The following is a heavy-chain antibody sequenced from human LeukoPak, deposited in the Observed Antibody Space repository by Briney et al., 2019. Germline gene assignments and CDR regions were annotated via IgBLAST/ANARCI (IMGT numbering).Heavy chain of an antibody. V-gene: IGHV3-9*03. J-gene: IGHJ4*02. D-gene: IGHD1-26*01. Sequence: GRSLRLSCAASGFTFVDYAMHWVRQAPGKGLEWVPGISWNSGSIGYADSVKGRFTISRDNAKNSLYLQMNSLRAEDMALYYCAKTSGSYLSSGAFDYWGQGTLVTVSS. CDR1: GFTFVDYA. CDR3: AKTSGSYLSSGAFDY. CDR2: ISWNSGSI.